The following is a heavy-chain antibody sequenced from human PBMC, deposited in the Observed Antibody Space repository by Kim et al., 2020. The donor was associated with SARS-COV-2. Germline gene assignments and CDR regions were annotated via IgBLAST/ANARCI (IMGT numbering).Heavy chain of an antibody. CDR3: ARDRYCSSTSCYGDYYYYYGMDV. D-gene: IGHD2-2*01. J-gene: IGHJ6*02. Sequence: ASVKVSCKASGYTFTSYYMHWVRQAPGQGLEWMGIINPSGGSTSYAQKFQGRVTMTRDTSTSTVYMELSSLRSEDTAVYYCARDRYCSSTSCYGDYYYYYGMDVWGQGTTVTVSS. V-gene: IGHV1-46*01. CDR2: INPSGGST. CDR1: GYTFTSYY.